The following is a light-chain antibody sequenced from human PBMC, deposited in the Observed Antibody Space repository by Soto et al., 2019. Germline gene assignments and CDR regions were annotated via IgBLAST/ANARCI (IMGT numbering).Light chain of an antibody. CDR2: LNSDGSH. J-gene: IGLJ2*01. CDR3: QTWGTGIHVV. CDR1: SGHSSYA. Sequence: QSVLTQSPSASASLGASVKLTCTLSSGHSSYAIAWRQQQPEKGPRYLMKLNSDGSHSKGDGIPDRFSGSSSGAERYLTIASLQSEDEADYYCQTWGTGIHVVFGGGTELTVL. V-gene: IGLV4-69*01.